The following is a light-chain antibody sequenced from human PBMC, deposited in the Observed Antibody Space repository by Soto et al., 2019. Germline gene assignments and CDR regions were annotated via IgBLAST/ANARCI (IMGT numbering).Light chain of an antibody. CDR1: SSDVGGYNY. CDR2: GVS. Sequence: QSALTQPASVSGSLGQSITISCTGTSSDVGGYNYFSWYQQHPGKAPKLMIYGVSNRPSGVSNRFSASKSGNTAFLTISGLQAEDEADYYCSSYTRRNTVVFGGGTKLTVL. J-gene: IGLJ2*01. V-gene: IGLV2-14*01. CDR3: SSYTRRNTVV.